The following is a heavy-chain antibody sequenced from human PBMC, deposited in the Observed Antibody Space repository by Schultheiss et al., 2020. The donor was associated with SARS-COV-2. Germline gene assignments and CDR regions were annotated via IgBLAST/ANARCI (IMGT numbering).Heavy chain of an antibody. V-gene: IGHV1-8*01. J-gene: IGHJ6*03. Sequence: GESLKISCKASGYTFTSYDINWVRQATGQGLEWMGWMNPNSGNTGYAQKFQGRVTMTRNTSISTAYMELSSLRSEDTAVYYCARGREQWLLRSPYYYYMDVWGKGTTVTVSS. CDR1: GYTFTSYD. D-gene: IGHD6-19*01. CDR2: MNPNSGNT. CDR3: ARGREQWLLRSPYYYYMDV.